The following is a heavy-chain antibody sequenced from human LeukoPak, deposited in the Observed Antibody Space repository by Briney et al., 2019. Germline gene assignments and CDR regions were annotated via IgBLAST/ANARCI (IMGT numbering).Heavy chain of an antibody. CDR3: ARVHGSPYHSSGYYYYFDY. D-gene: IGHD3-22*01. V-gene: IGHV4-4*02. J-gene: IGHJ4*02. Sequence: PSGTLSLTCAVSGGSISSSNWWSWVRQPPGKGLEWIGEIYHSGSTNYNPSLKSRVTISVDKPKNQFSLKLSSVTAADTAVYYCARVHGSPYHSSGYYYYFDYWGQGTLVTVSS. CDR1: GGSISSSNW. CDR2: IYHSGST.